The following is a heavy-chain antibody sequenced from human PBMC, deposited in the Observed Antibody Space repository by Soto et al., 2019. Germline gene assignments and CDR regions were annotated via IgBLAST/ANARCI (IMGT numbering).Heavy chain of an antibody. Sequence: TLSLTCAVYGGSFSGYYWSWIRQPPGKGLEWIGEINHSGSTNYNPSLKSRVTISVDTSKSQFSLKLSSVTAADTAVYYCARAGYCSSTSCSYNWFDPWGQGTLVTVSS. CDR2: INHSGST. D-gene: IGHD2-2*03. J-gene: IGHJ5*02. CDR3: ARAGYCSSTSCSYNWFDP. CDR1: GGSFSGYY. V-gene: IGHV4-34*01.